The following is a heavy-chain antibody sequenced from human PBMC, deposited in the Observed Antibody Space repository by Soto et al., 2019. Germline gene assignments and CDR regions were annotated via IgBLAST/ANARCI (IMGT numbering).Heavy chain of an antibody. J-gene: IGHJ4*02. CDR1: GYTFITYG. CDR3: ARGPTDYYDNSANYFLDY. V-gene: IGHV1-18*01. CDR2: ISTYNGNT. D-gene: IGHD3-22*01. Sequence: QVQLVQSGAEVKKPGASVKVSCKASGYTFITYGVSWVRQAPGQGLDWLGWISTYNGNTRYAKRLQGRVTMTTDTTTNTAYMELRNLRSDDTAVYYCARGPTDYYDNSANYFLDYWGQGTLVTVSS.